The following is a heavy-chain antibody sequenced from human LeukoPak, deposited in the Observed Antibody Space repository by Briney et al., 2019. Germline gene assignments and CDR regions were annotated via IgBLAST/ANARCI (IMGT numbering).Heavy chain of an antibody. CDR2: ISGFGGST. Sequence: GGSLRLSCAASGFTFNNYAMNWVRQAPGKGLEWVSGISGFGGSTYYAPSVKGRLTISRDNFGNMMYLHLDSLRVEDTAIYYCARRSGSSWSSFDYWGQGALVTVSS. D-gene: IGHD6-13*01. CDR1: GFTFNNYA. CDR3: ARRSGSSWSSFDY. V-gene: IGHV3-23*01. J-gene: IGHJ4*02.